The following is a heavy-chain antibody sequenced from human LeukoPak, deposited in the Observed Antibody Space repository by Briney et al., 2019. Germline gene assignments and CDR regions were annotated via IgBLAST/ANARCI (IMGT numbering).Heavy chain of an antibody. CDR3: AKARHYGSGSYYINYYYYYMDV. CDR2: ISGSGDST. V-gene: IGHV3-23*01. CDR1: GFTFSSYA. J-gene: IGHJ6*03. D-gene: IGHD3-10*01. Sequence: PGGSLRLSCAASGFTFSSYAMSWVRQAPGEGLEWVSAISGSGDSTYYADSVKGRFTISRDNSKNTLYLQMNSLRAEDTAIYYCAKARHYGSGSYYINYYYYYMDVWGKGTTVTVSS.